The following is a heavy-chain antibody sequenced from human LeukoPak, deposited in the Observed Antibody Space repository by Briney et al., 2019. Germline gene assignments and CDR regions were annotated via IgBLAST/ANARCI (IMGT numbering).Heavy chain of an antibody. CDR1: RYSISSGYY. V-gene: IGHV4-38-2*02. D-gene: IGHD2/OR15-2a*01. Sequence: SETLSLTCTVSRYSISSGYYWGWIRQPPGQGLEWIGSIYRSGSTYYNSSLKSRVTISVDTSKNQFSLKLSSVTAADTAVYYCAKFLPLVDYWGQGTLVTVSS. J-gene: IGHJ4*02. CDR3: AKFLPLVDY. CDR2: IYRSGST.